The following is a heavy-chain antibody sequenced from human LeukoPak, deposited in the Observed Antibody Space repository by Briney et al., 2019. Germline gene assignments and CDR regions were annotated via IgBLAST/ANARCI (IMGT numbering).Heavy chain of an antibody. CDR2: ILYDGSNK. D-gene: IGHD4-17*01. Sequence: GSLRLSSAASAFTSSSYDIHWVRQPPGRRLEWGAFILYDGSNKYYADSLKGRFTISRDNSKNTFYLQMNTVRAADTAVYFCAKEYGKDYNYFYSMDVWGKGTTVTISS. V-gene: IGHV3-30*02. J-gene: IGHJ6*03. CDR1: AFTSSSYD. CDR3: AKEYGKDYNYFYSMDV.